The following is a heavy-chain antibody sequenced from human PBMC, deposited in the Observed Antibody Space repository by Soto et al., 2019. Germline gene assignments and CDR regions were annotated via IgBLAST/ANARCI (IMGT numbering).Heavy chain of an antibody. D-gene: IGHD5-12*01. J-gene: IGHJ5*02. CDR2: IYYSGST. CDR1: GDSISSYY. V-gene: IGHV4-59*01. CDR3: ARGVATIGP. Sequence: SETLSLTCTVSGDSISSYYWTWIRQPPGKGLEWIGYIYYSGSTNYNPSLKSRVTISVDTSKNQFSLKLTSVTAADTAVYYCARGVATIGPWGQGTLVTAPQ.